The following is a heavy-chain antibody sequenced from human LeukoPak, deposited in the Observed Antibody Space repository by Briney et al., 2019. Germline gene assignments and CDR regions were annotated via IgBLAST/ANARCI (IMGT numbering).Heavy chain of an antibody. J-gene: IGHJ4*02. CDR3: ARGLGDSSSGLVDY. Sequence: GGSLRLSCAASGFTFDDYGMSWVRQAPGKGLEWVSGINWNGGSTGYADSVEGRFTISRDNAKNSLYLQMNSLRAEDTALYYCARGLGDSSSGLVDYWGQGTLVTVSS. CDR2: INWNGGST. D-gene: IGHD6-6*01. V-gene: IGHV3-20*04. CDR1: GFTFDDYG.